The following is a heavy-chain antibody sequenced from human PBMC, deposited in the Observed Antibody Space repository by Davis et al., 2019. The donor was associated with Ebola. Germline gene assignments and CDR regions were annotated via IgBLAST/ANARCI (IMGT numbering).Heavy chain of an antibody. Sequence: PGGSLRLSCAASGFSFTTYGMHWVRQAPGKGLEWVAVVSYDGNIINYAGSVKGRLTISRDNSKNTVYLQMNNLRPEDTAVYYCAKDLKAMVPNTYFYYGLDVWGKGTTVTVSA. J-gene: IGHJ6*04. CDR2: VSYDGNII. V-gene: IGHV3-30*18. D-gene: IGHD5-18*01. CDR3: AKDLKAMVPNTYFYYGLDV. CDR1: GFSFTTYG.